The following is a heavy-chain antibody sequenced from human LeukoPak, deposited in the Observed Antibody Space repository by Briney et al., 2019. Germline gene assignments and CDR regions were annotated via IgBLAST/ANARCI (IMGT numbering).Heavy chain of an antibody. CDR1: GFMFSSYW. V-gene: IGHV3-7*01. CDR3: ARDAQWLVPEGYFYYMDV. D-gene: IGHD6-19*01. CDR2: IKLDGSEI. Sequence: QPGGSLRLSCEASGFMFSSYWMTWVRQAPGKGLEGVGSIKLDGSEIRYVDSVKGRFTISRDNAKNSLYLQMNSLGAEDTAVYYCARDAQWLVPEGYFYYMDVWGKGTTVTVSS. J-gene: IGHJ6*03.